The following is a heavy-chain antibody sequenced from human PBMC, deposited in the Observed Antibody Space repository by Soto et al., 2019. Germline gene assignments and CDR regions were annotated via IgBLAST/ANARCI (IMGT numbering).Heavy chain of an antibody. CDR1: GGSISSYY. CDR2: IYYSGST. V-gene: IGHV4-59*01. Sequence: PSETLSLTCTVSGGSISSYYWSWIRQPPGKGLEWIGYIYYSGSTNYNPSLKSRVTISVDTSKNQFSLKLSSVTAADTAVYYCARDSRDIVLVPAADVDCYYHYGMDVWGQGTTVTVSS. J-gene: IGHJ6*02. CDR3: ARDSRDIVLVPAADVDCYYHYGMDV. D-gene: IGHD2-2*01.